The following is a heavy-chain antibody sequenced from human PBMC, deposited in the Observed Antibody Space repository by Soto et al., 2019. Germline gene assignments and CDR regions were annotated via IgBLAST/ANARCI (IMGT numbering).Heavy chain of an antibody. CDR1: GFTFSSYA. CDR3: AKSLAARSYFDY. Sequence: EVQLLESGGGLVQPGGSLRLSCAASGFTFSSYAMSWVRQAPGKGLVWVSAISGSGGSTYYADSVKGRFTISRDNSKNTLYLQMNSLRAEDTAVYYCAKSLAARSYFDYWGQGTLVTVSS. CDR2: ISGSGGST. V-gene: IGHV3-23*01. J-gene: IGHJ4*02. D-gene: IGHD6-6*01.